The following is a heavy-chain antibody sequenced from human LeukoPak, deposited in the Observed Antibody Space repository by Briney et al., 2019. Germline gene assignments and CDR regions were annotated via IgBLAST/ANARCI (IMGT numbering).Heavy chain of an antibody. J-gene: IGHJ4*02. D-gene: IGHD3-3*01. V-gene: IGHV1-2*02. CDR1: GYTFTCYY. CDR3: ARGRDFWSGYPEY. Sequence: GASVKVSCKASGYTFTCYYMHWVRQAPGQGLEWMGWINPNSGGTNYAQKFQGRVTMTRDTSISTAYMELSRLRSDDTAVYYCARGRDFWSGYPEYWGQGTLVTVSS. CDR2: INPNSGGT.